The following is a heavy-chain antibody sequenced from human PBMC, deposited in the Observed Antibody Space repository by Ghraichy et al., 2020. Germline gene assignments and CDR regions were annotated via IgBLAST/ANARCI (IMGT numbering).Heavy chain of an antibody. Sequence: GGSLRLSCAASGFTFSSYSMNWVRQAPVKGLEWVSYISSSSSTIYYADSVKGRFTISRDNAKNSLYLQMNSLRAEDTAVYYCARDRGGYAYYFDYWGQGTLVTVSS. J-gene: IGHJ4*02. CDR1: GFTFSSYS. CDR3: ARDRGGYAYYFDY. CDR2: ISSSSSTI. V-gene: IGHV3-48*01. D-gene: IGHD3-22*01.